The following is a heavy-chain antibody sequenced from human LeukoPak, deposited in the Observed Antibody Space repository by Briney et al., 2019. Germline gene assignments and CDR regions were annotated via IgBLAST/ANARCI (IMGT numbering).Heavy chain of an antibody. CDR2: MYSSGTT. V-gene: IGHV4-4*07. D-gene: IGHD3-10*01. Sequence: SETLSLTCTVSGDSIGSYYWSWIRQSAGKRLEWIGRMYSSGTTDYNPSLQSRVTISVDTSKNQFSLKLTSVTAADTAVYYCARGFGYGSGSYSDSWGQGTLVTVSS. CDR3: ARGFGYGSGSYSDS. CDR1: GDSIGSYY. J-gene: IGHJ4*02.